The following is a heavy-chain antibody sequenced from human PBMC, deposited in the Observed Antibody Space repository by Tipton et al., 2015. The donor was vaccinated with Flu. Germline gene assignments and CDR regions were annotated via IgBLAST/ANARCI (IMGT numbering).Heavy chain of an antibody. D-gene: IGHD7-27*01. CDR1: GFLFSRYE. CDR2: ISSGGSTI. J-gene: IGHJ4*02. V-gene: IGHV3-48*03. Sequence: SLRLSCAASGFLFSRYEMNWVRQAPGKGLEWLSYISSGGSTISYADSVRGRFTISRDNAKNSLYLQLNSLRAEDTAVYYCATLTGDDYWGQRDLVTVSS. CDR3: ATLTGDDY.